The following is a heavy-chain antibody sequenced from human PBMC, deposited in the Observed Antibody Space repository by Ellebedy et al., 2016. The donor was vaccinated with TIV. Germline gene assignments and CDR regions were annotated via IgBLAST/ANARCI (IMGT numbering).Heavy chain of an antibody. Sequence: GESLKISCGASGVTLNIYWMHWVRQVPGKGLVWVSRINSDGSSTSYADSVKGRFTISRDDAKNSLYLQMNNLRAEDTAVYYCARDWQTSGSGSYHIDSWGQGTLVTVSS. V-gene: IGHV3-74*01. CDR3: ARDWQTSGSGSYHIDS. CDR1: GVTLNIYW. CDR2: INSDGSST. D-gene: IGHD3-10*01. J-gene: IGHJ4*02.